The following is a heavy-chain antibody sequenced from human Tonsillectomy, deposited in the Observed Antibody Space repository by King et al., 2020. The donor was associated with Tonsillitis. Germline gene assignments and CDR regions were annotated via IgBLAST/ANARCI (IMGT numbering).Heavy chain of an antibody. CDR3: AKVHIVATVVDV. V-gene: IGHV3-23*03. Sequence: VQLLESGGGLVQPGGSLRLSCAASGFTLSNYAMSWVRQAPGKGLEWVSIIHRGGSSTYYADSVKGRFTISRDNFKNTLYLQMNSLRAEDTAVYYCAKVHIVATVVDVWGQGTTVTVSS. CDR1: GFTLSNYA. J-gene: IGHJ6*02. CDR2: IHRGGSST. D-gene: IGHD5-12*01.